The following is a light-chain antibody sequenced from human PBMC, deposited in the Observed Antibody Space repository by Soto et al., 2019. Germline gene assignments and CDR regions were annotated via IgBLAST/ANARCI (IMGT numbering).Light chain of an antibody. J-gene: IGLJ2*01. V-gene: IGLV2-8*01. CDR3: SSYAGSNNYVV. Sequence: QSALTQPASVSGSPGQSITISCTGTSNDIGADDFVSWYQHHPDKTPKLMIYEVNKRPSGVPDRFSGSKSGNTASLTVSGLQAEDEADYYCSSYAGSNNYVVFGGGTKLTVL. CDR2: EVN. CDR1: SNDIGADDF.